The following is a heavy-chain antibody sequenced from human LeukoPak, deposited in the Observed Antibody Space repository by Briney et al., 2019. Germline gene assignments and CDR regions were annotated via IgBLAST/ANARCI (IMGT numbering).Heavy chain of an antibody. Sequence: ASVKVSCKASGYTFTGYYMHWVRQAPGQGLEWMGWINPNSGGTNYAQKFQGRVTMTRDTSISTAYMELSRLRSDDTAVYYCARASFRSGYLNDYWGQGTLVTVSS. CDR1: GYTFTGYY. D-gene: IGHD3-22*01. V-gene: IGHV1-2*02. CDR3: ARASFRSGYLNDY. J-gene: IGHJ4*02. CDR2: INPNSGGT.